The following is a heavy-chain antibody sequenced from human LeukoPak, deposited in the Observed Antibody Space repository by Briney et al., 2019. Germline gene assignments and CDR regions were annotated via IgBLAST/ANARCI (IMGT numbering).Heavy chain of an antibody. Sequence: SETLSLTCAVYGGSFSSYYWSWIRQPPGKGLEWIGYIYYSGSTNYNPSLKSRVTISVDTSKNQFSLKLSSVTAADTAVYYCARGSGYYDSSGYLQAFDIWGQGTMVTVSS. V-gene: IGHV4-59*01. D-gene: IGHD3-22*01. J-gene: IGHJ3*02. CDR2: IYYSGST. CDR3: ARGSGYYDSSGYLQAFDI. CDR1: GGSFSSYY.